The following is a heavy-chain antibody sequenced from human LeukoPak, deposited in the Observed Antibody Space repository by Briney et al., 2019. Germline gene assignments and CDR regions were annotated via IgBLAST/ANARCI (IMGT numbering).Heavy chain of an antibody. CDR3: ARSSRSWFDP. V-gene: IGHV4-59*01. Sequence: SETLSLTCAVSRGSTSTYYWSWIRQPPGKGLEWIGNIYYSGSTNYNPSLRSRVTISVDTSNNRFSLKLSSVTAADTAVYYCARSSRSWFDPWGQGTLVTVSS. J-gene: IGHJ5*02. CDR2: IYYSGST. CDR1: RGSTSTYY. D-gene: IGHD2-2*01.